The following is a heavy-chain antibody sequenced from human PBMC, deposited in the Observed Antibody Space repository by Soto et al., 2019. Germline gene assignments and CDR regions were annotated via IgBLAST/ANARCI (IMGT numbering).Heavy chain of an antibody. CDR2: IIPLFRTP. D-gene: IGHD4-4*01. CDR1: GGTFSSSA. Sequence: QVQLVQSGAEMKEPGSSVKVSCKTSGGTFSSSAISWLRQAPGQGLEWMGGIIPLFRTPDYAQKFQGRVTIAADESTSKAYMELRSLRSEDKAVYYCARDNDRLQLGGNYYYILDVWGQGTTITVSS. V-gene: IGHV1-69*12. J-gene: IGHJ6*02. CDR3: ARDNDRLQLGGNYYYILDV.